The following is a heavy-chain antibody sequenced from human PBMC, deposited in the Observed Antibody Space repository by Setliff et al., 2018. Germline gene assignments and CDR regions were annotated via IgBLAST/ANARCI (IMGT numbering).Heavy chain of an antibody. CDR1: GYIFKSYG. J-gene: IGHJ3*01. Sequence: GASVKVSCKASGYIFKSYGISWVRQAPGQGLEWMGWISSYNDVTNYAQSFQGRVTMATDTSKSAAYMDLGGLRSDDTAVYYCAISTLSICSGGSCPNAFDVWGQGTMVTVS. CDR2: ISSYNDVT. D-gene: IGHD2-15*01. V-gene: IGHV1-18*01. CDR3: AISTLSICSGGSCPNAFDV.